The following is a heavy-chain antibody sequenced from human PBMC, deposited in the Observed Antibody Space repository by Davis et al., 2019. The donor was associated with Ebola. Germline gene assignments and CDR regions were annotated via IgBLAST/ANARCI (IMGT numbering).Heavy chain of an antibody. CDR2: IYSSGNT. J-gene: IGHJ3*02. D-gene: IGHD4-17*01. V-gene: IGHV4-59*01. Sequence: SETLSLTCAVYGGSFSGYYWSWIRQPPGKGLEWIGYIYSSGNTNSNPSLKSRVTISVDTSKNQFSLKLVSVTAADTAIYYCARELQTTVTTNAFDIWGQGTMVTVSS. CDR1: GGSFSGYY. CDR3: ARELQTTVTTNAFDI.